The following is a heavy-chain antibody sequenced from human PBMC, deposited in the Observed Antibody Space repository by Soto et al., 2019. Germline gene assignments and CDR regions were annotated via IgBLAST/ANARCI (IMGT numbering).Heavy chain of an antibody. J-gene: IGHJ4*02. CDR3: ARGQGDYGDFFLGAGLVY. Sequence: QVQLVQSGAEVKKPGASVKVSCKASGYTFTSYYMHWVRQAPGQGLEWMGIINPSGGSTSYAQKFQGRVTMTRDTSTGTVYMVLSSLRSEDTAVYYCARGQGDYGDFFLGAGLVYWGQGTLVTVSS. CDR1: GYTFTSYY. CDR2: INPSGGST. V-gene: IGHV1-46*01. D-gene: IGHD4-17*01.